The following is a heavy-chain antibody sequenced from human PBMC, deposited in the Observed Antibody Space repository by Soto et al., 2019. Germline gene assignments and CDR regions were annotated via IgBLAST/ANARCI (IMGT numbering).Heavy chain of an antibody. CDR1: GGSLSTNP. CDR3: ARRDSGGFFRFFDS. J-gene: IGHJ4*02. Sequence: QVQLVQSGTEVKKPGSSVKVSCKTSGGSLSTNPISWVRQAPGQGLEWMGGTGSGTGPGNHAQQFQGRLTVTADKSTGTVYMELTNLSSEDTAVYYCARRDSGGFFRFFDSWGQGTLVTVSS. D-gene: IGHD2-15*01. V-gene: IGHV1-69*06. CDR2: TGSGTGPG.